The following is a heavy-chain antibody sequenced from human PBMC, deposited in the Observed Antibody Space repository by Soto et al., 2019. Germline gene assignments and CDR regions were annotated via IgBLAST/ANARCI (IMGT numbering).Heavy chain of an antibody. J-gene: IGHJ4*02. CDR2: INAGNGNT. CDR3: AKDFGHYDILTGYPTFDH. D-gene: IGHD3-9*01. Sequence: ASVKVSCKASGYTFTSYAMHWVRQAPGQRLEWMGWINAGNGNTKYSQKFQGRVTITRDTSASTAYMELSSLRSEDTAVYHCAKDFGHYDILTGYPTFDHWGQGSLVTVSS. CDR1: GYTFTSYA. V-gene: IGHV1-3*01.